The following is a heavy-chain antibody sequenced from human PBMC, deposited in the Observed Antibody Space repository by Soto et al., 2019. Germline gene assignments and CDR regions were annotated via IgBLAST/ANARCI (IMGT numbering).Heavy chain of an antibody. V-gene: IGHV1-69*13. J-gene: IGHJ6*02. Sequence: GASVKVSCKASGGTFSSYAISWVRQAPGQGLEWMGGIIPIFGTANYAQKFQGRVTITADESTSTAYMELSSLRSEDTAVYYGARGKYQLLYSPFSYYYGMDVWGQGTTVTVSS. CDR2: IIPIFGTA. CDR3: ARGKYQLLYSPFSYYYGMDV. D-gene: IGHD2-2*02. CDR1: GGTFSSYA.